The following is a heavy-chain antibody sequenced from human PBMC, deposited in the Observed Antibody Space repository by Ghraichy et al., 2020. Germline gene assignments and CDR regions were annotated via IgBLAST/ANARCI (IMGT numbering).Heavy chain of an antibody. Sequence: ASVKVSCKVSGYTLTELSMHWVRQAPGKGLEWMGGFDPEDGETIYAQKFQGRVTMTEDTSTDTAYMELSSLRSEDTAVYYCVTARLSKFYDSSGPIFRPNWFDPWGQGTLVTVSS. CDR1: GYTLTELS. J-gene: IGHJ5*02. V-gene: IGHV1-24*01. D-gene: IGHD3-22*01. CDR2: FDPEDGET. CDR3: VTARLSKFYDSSGPIFRPNWFDP.